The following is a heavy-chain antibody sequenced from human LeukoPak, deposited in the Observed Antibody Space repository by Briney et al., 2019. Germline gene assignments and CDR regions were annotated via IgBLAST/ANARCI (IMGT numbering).Heavy chain of an antibody. CDR2: IYYSGST. CDR1: GGSISSSSYY. Sequence: SETLSLTCTVSGGSISSSSYYWGWIRQPPGKGLEWIGSIYYSGSTYYNPSLKSRVTISVDTSKNQFSLKLSSVTAADTAVYYCARSSSGRLFDYWGQGTLVTVSS. J-gene: IGHJ4*02. V-gene: IGHV4-39*07. CDR3: ARSSSGRLFDY. D-gene: IGHD6-19*01.